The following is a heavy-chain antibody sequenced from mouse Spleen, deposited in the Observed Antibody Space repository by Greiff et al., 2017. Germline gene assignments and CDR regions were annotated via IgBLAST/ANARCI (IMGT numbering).Heavy chain of an antibody. CDR2: ISSGGGNT. D-gene: IGHD1-1*01. Sequence: EVQLAESGGGLVKPGGSLKLSCAASGFTFSSYTMSWVRQTPAKRLEWVATISSGGGNTYYPDSVKGRFTISRDNARNTLYLQMSSLRSEDTAMYYCARQIYYYDGRYFDVWGAGTTVTVSS. J-gene: IGHJ1*01. CDR3: ARQIYYYDGRYFDV. V-gene: IGHV5-9*04. CDR1: GFTFSSYT.